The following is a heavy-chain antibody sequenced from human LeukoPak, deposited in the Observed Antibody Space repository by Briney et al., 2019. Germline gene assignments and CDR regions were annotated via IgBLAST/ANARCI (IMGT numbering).Heavy chain of an antibody. V-gene: IGHV3-21*01. J-gene: IGHJ4*02. CDR2: ISSSSSYI. Sequence: GGSLRLSCAASGFTFSSYSMNWVRQAPGKGLEWVSSISSSSSYIYYADSVKDRFTISRDNAKNSLYLQMNSLRAEDTAVYYCARDRLNWNYGFDYWGQGTLVTVSS. D-gene: IGHD1-7*01. CDR3: ARDRLNWNYGFDY. CDR1: GFTFSSYS.